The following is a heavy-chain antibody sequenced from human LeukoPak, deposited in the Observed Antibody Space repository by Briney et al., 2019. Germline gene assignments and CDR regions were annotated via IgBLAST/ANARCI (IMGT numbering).Heavy chain of an antibody. CDR2: INPNSGGT. CDR1: GYTFTGYY. V-gene: IGHV1-2*02. Sequence: GASVKVSCKASGYTFTGYYMHWVRQAPGQGLEWMGWINPNSGGTNYAQKFQGRVTMTRDTSISTAYMELSRLRSDDTAVYYCARVPKRGYSGYGPLDYWGQGTLVTVSS. D-gene: IGHD5-12*01. J-gene: IGHJ4*02. CDR3: ARVPKRGYSGYGPLDY.